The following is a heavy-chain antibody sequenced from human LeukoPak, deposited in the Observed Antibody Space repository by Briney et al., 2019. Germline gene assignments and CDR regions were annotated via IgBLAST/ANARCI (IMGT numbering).Heavy chain of an antibody. Sequence: GGSLRLSCAASGFTVSSNYMSWVRQAPGKGLEWVSAISGSGGSTYYADSVKGRFTISRDNSKNTLYLQMNSLRAEDTAVYYCARVEQGIYGSGVNWFDPWGQGTLVTVSS. CDR1: GFTVSSNY. CDR3: ARVEQGIYGSGVNWFDP. V-gene: IGHV3-23*01. D-gene: IGHD3-10*01. CDR2: ISGSGGST. J-gene: IGHJ5*02.